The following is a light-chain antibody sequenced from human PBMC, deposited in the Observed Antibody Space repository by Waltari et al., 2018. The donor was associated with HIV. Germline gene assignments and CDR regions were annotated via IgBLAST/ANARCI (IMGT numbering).Light chain of an antibody. V-gene: IGLV2-14*01. CDR2: DVT. J-gene: IGLJ2*01. CDR3: SSYASGSSLV. CDR1: SSDVGGYKY. Sequence: QSVLTQPASVSGSPGQSITISCTGTSSDVGGYKYVSWYQQHADKAPKLLISDVTKRPSGVSNRFSGSKSGNTASLTISWLQAEDEADYYCSSYASGSSLVFGGGTRLGVL.